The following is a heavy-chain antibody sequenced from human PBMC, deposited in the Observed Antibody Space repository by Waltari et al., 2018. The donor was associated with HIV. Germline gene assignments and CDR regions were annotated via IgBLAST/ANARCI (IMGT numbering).Heavy chain of an antibody. V-gene: IGHV4-39*01. CDR1: GGSISSRSYY. CDR3: ARRSRYSSGCDY. D-gene: IGHD6-19*01. Sequence: QLQLQESGPGLVKPSETLSPTCTVSGGSISSRSYYWGWIRQPPGKGLEWIGSIYYSGSTYYNPSLKSRVTISVDTSKNQFSLKLSSVTAADTAVYYCARRSRYSSGCDYWGQGTLVTVSS. J-gene: IGHJ4*02. CDR2: IYYSGST.